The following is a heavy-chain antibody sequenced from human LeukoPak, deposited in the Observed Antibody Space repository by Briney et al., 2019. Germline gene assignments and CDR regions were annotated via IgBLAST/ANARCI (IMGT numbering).Heavy chain of an antibody. D-gene: IGHD6-13*01. CDR3: AKGRSIAATGAKPLEF. J-gene: IGHJ4*02. CDR1: GFTFSKYA. CDR2: ISGSGGAI. Sequence: GGSLRLSCAASGFTFSKYAMSWVRQAPGKGLEWVSIISGSGGAIYYADSVKGRFTISRDNSKNTLYMQINNLRAEDTAVYYCAKGRSIAATGAKPLEFWGQGTLVTVSS. V-gene: IGHV3-23*01.